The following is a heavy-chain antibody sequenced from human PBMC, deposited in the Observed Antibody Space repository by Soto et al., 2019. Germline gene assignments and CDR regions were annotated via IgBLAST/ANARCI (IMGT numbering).Heavy chain of an antibody. CDR2: XXNXXXGT. Sequence: XVKVSCKASGYTFTGYYMHWVRQAPGQXXXXXXXXXNXXXGTXXAKXXXXXXXMXXXKXXXTAYMELSRLRSEDTAVYYCARGEGDDFDIWGQGTMVNVSS. J-gene: IGHJ3*02. V-gene: IGHV1-2*02. CDR1: GYTFTGYY. D-gene: IGHD1-26*01. CDR3: ARGEGDDFDI.